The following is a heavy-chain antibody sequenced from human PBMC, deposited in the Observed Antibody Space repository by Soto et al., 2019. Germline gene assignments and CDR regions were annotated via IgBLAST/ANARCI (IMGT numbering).Heavy chain of an antibody. Sequence: GAPVKASCQPSGGSFSNFGISWVRQAPGQGLEWMGGIVPVFGRPNYAQRFRGRLTITADESTSTGYMELISLRSDDTAVYYCAREGSGYNFWGQGTPVPVSS. CDR3: AREGSGYNF. V-gene: IGHV1-69*13. CDR1: GGSFSNFG. CDR2: IVPVFGRP. J-gene: IGHJ4*02. D-gene: IGHD5-12*01.